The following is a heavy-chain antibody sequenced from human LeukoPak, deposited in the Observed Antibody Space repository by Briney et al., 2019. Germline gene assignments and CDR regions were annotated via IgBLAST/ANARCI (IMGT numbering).Heavy chain of an antibody. D-gene: IGHD1-26*01. J-gene: IGHJ4*02. CDR2: ILHDGSKK. CDR3: TSQHIVGATTYDY. CDR1: GFTFKNYA. Sequence: PGRSLRLSCAASGFTFKNYAMNWVRQAPGKGLEWVAAILHDGSKKYYTDSVRGRFTVSRDNPKNTLYLQMDSLRGDDAAVYYWTSQHIVGATTYDYWGQGIMVTVSS. V-gene: IGHV3-30*04.